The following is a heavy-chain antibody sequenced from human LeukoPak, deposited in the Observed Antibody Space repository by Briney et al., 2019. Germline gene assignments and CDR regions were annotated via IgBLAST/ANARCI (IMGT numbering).Heavy chain of an antibody. CDR3: ARVKLRFLSYYMDV. D-gene: IGHD3-3*01. J-gene: IGHJ6*03. CDR2: IYSGGST. Sequence: GGSLRLSCAASGFTFGVYAMNWVRQAPGKGLEWVSVIYSGGSTYYADSVKGRFTISRDNSKNTLYLQMNSLRAEDTAVYYCARVKLRFLSYYMDVWGKGTTVTVSS. CDR1: GFTFGVYA. V-gene: IGHV3-53*01.